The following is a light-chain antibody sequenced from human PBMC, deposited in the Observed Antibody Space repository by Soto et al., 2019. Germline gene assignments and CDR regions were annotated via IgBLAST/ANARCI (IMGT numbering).Light chain of an antibody. CDR2: AAS. Sequence: DIQMTQSPSTLSASVGDGVTITCRASQSISYWLAWYQQKPGNAPNLLIYAASSLESGVPSRFSGSGSGTEFTLTISSLQPDDSASYYCQQYNSYSKTFGQGTKVDIK. CDR1: QSISYW. CDR3: QQYNSYSKT. J-gene: IGKJ1*01. V-gene: IGKV1-5*01.